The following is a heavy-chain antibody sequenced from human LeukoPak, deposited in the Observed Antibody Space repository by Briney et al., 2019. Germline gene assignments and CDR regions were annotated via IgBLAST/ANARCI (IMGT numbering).Heavy chain of an antibody. Sequence: SETLSLTCTVSGGSVSSGSYYWSWIRQPPGKGLEWIGYIYYSGSTNYNPSLKSRVTISVGTSKNQFSLKLSSVTAADTAVYYCARADSSGWYANYFDYWGQGTLVTVSS. CDR3: ARADSSGWYANYFDY. J-gene: IGHJ4*02. V-gene: IGHV4-61*01. CDR2: IYYSGST. CDR1: GGSVSSGSYY. D-gene: IGHD6-19*01.